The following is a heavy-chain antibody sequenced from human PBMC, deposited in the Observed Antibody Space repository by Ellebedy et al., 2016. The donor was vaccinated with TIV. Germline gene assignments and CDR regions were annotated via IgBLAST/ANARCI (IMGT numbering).Heavy chain of an antibody. CDR3: VRVTMFGGEFHY. Sequence: AASVKVSCKASGYTFTSYGISWVRQAPGQGLEWMGWISAYNGNTNYAQKLQGRVTMTTDTSTSTAYMELRSLRSDDTAVYYCVRVTMFGGEFHYWGQGTQVIVSS. CDR2: ISAYNGNT. V-gene: IGHV1-18*01. CDR1: GYTFTSYG. D-gene: IGHD3-3*01. J-gene: IGHJ4*02.